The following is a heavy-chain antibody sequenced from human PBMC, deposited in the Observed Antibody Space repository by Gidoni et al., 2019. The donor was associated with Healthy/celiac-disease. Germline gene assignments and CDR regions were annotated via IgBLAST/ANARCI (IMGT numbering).Heavy chain of an antibody. D-gene: IGHD2-2*02. CDR2: INPNSGGT. CDR3: ARVVHCSSTSCYTDYYYYGMDV. J-gene: IGHJ6*02. CDR1: GYTFTGYY. Sequence: QVQLVQSGAEVKKPGASVTVSCKASGYTFTGYYMHWVRQAPGQGLEWMGWINPNSGGTNYAQKFQGRVTMTRDTSISTAYMELSRLRSDDTAVYYCARVVHCSSTSCYTDYYYYGMDVWGQGTTVTVSS. V-gene: IGHV1-2*02.